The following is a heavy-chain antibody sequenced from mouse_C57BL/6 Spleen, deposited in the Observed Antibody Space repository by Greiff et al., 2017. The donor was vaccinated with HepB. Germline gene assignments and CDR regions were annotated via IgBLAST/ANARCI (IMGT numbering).Heavy chain of an antibody. CDR1: GFTFSSYG. J-gene: IGHJ2*01. CDR3: ARQEDLDY. CDR2: ISSGGSYT. V-gene: IGHV5-6*01. Sequence: EVQGVESGGDLVKPGGSLKLSCAASGFTFSSYGMSWVRQTPDKRLEWVATISSGGSYTYYPDSVKGRFTISRDYAKNTLYLQMSSLKSEDTAMYYCARQEDLDYWGQGTTLTVSS.